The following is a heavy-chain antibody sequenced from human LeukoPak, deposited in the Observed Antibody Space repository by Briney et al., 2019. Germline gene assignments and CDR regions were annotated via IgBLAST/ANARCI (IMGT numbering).Heavy chain of an antibody. Sequence: ASVKVSCKASGYTFTSYGISWVRQAPGQGREWMGWISAYNGNTNYAQKLQGRVTMTTDTSTSTAYMELRSLRSDDTDVYYCARDGGSGSYFDYYYYYGMDVWGKGTAVTVSS. V-gene: IGHV1-18*04. D-gene: IGHD3-10*01. CDR1: GYTFTSYG. CDR3: ARDGGSGSYFDYYYYYGMDV. CDR2: ISAYNGNT. J-gene: IGHJ6*04.